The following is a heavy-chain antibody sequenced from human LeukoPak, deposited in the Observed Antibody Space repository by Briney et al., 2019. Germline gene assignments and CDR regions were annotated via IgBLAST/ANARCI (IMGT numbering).Heavy chain of an antibody. CDR1: GFTLSSYA. Sequence: GGSLRLSCAASGFTLSSYAMSWVRQAPGKGLEWVSAISGSGGSTYYADSVKGRFTISRDNSKNTLYLQMNSLRAEDTAVYYCAKELNYYDSSGRRWNFDYWGQGTLVTVSS. V-gene: IGHV3-23*01. J-gene: IGHJ4*02. CDR2: ISGSGGST. D-gene: IGHD3-22*01. CDR3: AKELNYYDSSGRRWNFDY.